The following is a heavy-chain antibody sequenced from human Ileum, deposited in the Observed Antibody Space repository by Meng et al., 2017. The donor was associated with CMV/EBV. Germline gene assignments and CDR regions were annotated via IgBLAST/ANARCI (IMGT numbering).Heavy chain of an antibody. D-gene: IGHD6-13*01. CDR2: IFFSGTT. Sequence: LQSRDPCSFKPSQTTSLSCTVPRASPSSGVYYWCGTPQPQGKGLEWIGYIFFSGTTYYNPYLNNRVIISLDTPRNQFSLKVDSVTAADTAVYYCARFRIAALGNLFDPWGHGTLVTVSS. V-gene: IGHV4-30-4*08. CDR3: ARFRIAALGNLFDP. J-gene: IGHJ5*02. CDR1: RASPSSGVYY.